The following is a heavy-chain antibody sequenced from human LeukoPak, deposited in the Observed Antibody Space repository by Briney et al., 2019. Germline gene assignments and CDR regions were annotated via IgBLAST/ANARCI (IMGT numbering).Heavy chain of an antibody. CDR1: GFTFDDYN. V-gene: IGHV3-43*01. Sequence: GGSLRLSCAAPGFTFDDYNMHWVRQVPGKGLEWVSLITWNGDSTYYADSVKGRFTISRDNSKNALYLQMNSLRTEDTALYYCAKDKWVRGYYYYYMDVWGQGTTVTVSS. CDR3: AKDKWVRGYYYYYMDV. CDR2: ITWNGDST. D-gene: IGHD2-8*01. J-gene: IGHJ6*03.